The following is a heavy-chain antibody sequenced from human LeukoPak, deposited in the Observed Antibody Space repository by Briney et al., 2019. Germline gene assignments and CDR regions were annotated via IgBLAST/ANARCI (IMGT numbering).Heavy chain of an antibody. CDR2: IYYSGNT. Sequence: SETLSLTCTVSGVSISSNNSYWGWIRQPPGKGLEWIGSIYYSGNTYYNASLKSQVSISIDTSKNQFSLRLTSVTAADTAVYYCARQTGSGLFILPGGQGTLVTVSS. CDR1: GVSISSNNSY. CDR3: ARQTGSGLFILP. D-gene: IGHD3/OR15-3a*01. J-gene: IGHJ4*02. V-gene: IGHV4-39*01.